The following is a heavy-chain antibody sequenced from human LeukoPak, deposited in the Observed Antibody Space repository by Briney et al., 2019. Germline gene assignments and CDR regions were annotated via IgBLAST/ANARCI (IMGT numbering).Heavy chain of an antibody. V-gene: IGHV3-74*01. CDR3: ARAVAGTDEIDS. J-gene: IGHJ4*02. CDR2: INSDGSST. D-gene: IGHD6-19*01. CDR1: GFTFSSYW. Sequence: GGSLRLSCAASGFTFSSYWMHWVRQAPGKGLVWVSRINSDGSSTNYADSVKGRFTISRDNAKNTLYLQMNSLGAGDTAVYFCARAVAGTDEIDSWGQGTLVTVSS.